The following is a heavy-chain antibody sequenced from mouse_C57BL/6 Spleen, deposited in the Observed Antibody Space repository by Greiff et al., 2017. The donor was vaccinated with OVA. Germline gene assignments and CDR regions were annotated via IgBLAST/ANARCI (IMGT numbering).Heavy chain of an antibody. V-gene: IGHV1-43*01. CDR3: ARITTVIDGYAMDY. D-gene: IGHD1-1*01. J-gene: IGHJ4*01. CDR2: INPSTGGT. Sequence: EVKLQQSGPELVKPGASVKISCKASGYSFTGYYMHWVKQSSEKSLEWIGEINPSTGGTSYNQKFKGKATLTVDKSSSTAYMQLKSLTSEDSAVYYCARITTVIDGYAMDYWGQGTSVTVSS. CDR1: GYSFTGYY.